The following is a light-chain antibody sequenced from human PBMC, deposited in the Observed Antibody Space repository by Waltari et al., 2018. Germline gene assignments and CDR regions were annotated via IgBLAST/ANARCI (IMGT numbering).Light chain of an antibody. CDR1: QSVSTY. Sequence: EIVLTQSPATLSLSPGERATLSCRASQSVSTYFAWYQQKPGQAPRLLIYDASNRATGSPCRFSGSGSGTDFTLTICSLEPEDFAVYYCQQRSNWPPPFTFGPGTKVDIK. CDR2: DAS. J-gene: IGKJ3*01. CDR3: QQRSNWPPPFT. V-gene: IGKV3-11*01.